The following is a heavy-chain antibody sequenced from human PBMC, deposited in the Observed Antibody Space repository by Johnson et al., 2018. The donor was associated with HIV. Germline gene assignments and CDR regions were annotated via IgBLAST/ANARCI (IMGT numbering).Heavy chain of an antibody. V-gene: IGHV3-30*02. CDR3: AKDRLFGFRNDAFDI. CDR1: GFTFSSYG. J-gene: IGHJ3*02. Sequence: QVQLVESGGGVVQPGGSLRLSCAASGFTFSSYGMHWVRQAPGKGLEWVAFIRYDGSNKYYADSVKGRFTISRDNSKNTLYLQMNSLRAEDTAVYYCAKDRLFGFRNDAFDIWGQGKMVTVAS. CDR2: IRYDGSNK. D-gene: IGHD3-16*01.